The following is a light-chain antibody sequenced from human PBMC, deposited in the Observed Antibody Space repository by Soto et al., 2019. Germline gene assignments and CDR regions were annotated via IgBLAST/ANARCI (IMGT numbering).Light chain of an antibody. J-gene: IGLJ3*02. CDR1: SSDVGGYNY. CDR2: EVS. Sequence: QSALTQPASVSGSPGQSITISCTGTSSDVGGYNYVSWYQQHPGKAPKLMIYEVSNRPSGVSNRFSGSKSSNTASLSISGLQAEDEADYYCSSYTNNNTRVFGGGTKLTVL. CDR3: SSYTNNNTRV. V-gene: IGLV2-14*01.